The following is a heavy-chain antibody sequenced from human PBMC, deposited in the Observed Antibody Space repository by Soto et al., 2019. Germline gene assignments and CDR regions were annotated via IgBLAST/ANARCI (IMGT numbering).Heavy chain of an antibody. V-gene: IGHV3-30*18. Sequence: QVQLVESGGGVVQPGRSLRLSCEGSGFSFSTSGLHWVRQAPGKGLEWVALISHAGRDEYYGDSVKGRFTIARDTSTNTLSLQMDSLRPEDTGVYYCAKESAMGSSWVDFWGQGTLVTVSS. CDR1: GFSFSTSG. CDR2: ISHAGRDE. J-gene: IGHJ4*02. D-gene: IGHD6-13*01. CDR3: AKESAMGSSWVDF.